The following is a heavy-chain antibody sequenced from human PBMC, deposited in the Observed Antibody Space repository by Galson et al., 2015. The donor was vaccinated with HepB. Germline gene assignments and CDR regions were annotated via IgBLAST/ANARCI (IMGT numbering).Heavy chain of an antibody. CDR2: IYSGGST. CDR1: GFTVSNNY. CDR3: ATNREY. J-gene: IGHJ4*02. Sequence: SLRLSCAVSGFTVSNNYMSWVRQAPGKGLEWVSLIYSGGSTYYADSVKGRFTISRDNSKNTLYLQMNSQRAEDTAVYYCATNREYWGQGTLVTVSS. D-gene: IGHD5-24*01. V-gene: IGHV3-53*01.